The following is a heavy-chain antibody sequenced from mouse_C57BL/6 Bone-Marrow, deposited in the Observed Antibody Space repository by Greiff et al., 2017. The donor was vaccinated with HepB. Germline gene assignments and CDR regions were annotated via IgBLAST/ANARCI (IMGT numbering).Heavy chain of an antibody. CDR1: GFTFSDYY. CDR3: AKGGPRGYFDV. Sequence: EVKLMESEGGLVQPGSSMKLSCTASGFTFSDYYMAWVRQVPEKGLEWVANINYDGSSTYYLDSLKSRFIISRDNAKNILYLQMSSLKSEDIATYYCAKGGPRGYFDVWGTGTTVTVSS. J-gene: IGHJ1*03. V-gene: IGHV5-16*01. CDR2: INYDGSST.